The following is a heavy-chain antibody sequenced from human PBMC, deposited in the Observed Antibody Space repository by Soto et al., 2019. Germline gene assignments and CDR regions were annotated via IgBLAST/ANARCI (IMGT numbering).Heavy chain of an antibody. CDR3: TRYAEMITFGGAPY. Sequence: GALRLSYRAFGFTCGDYGMSWFRQAPGKGLEWVGFIRSKAYGGTTEYAASVKGRFTISRDDSKSIAYLQMNSLKTEDTAVYYCTRYAEMITFGGAPYWGQGTLVTVSS. D-gene: IGHD3-16*01. V-gene: IGHV3-49*03. J-gene: IGHJ4*02. CDR1: GFTCGDYG. CDR2: IRSKAYGGTT.